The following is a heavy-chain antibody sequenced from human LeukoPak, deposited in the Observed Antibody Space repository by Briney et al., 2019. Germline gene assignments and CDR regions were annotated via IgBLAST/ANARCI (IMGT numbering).Heavy chain of an antibody. J-gene: IGHJ6*03. CDR3: AKLSRYCSSTSCYRNYMDV. Sequence: GGSLRLSCAASGFTFSSYGMSWVRQAPGKGLEWVSAISGSGGSTYYADSVKGRFTISRDNSKNTLYLQMNSLRAEDTAVYYCAKLSRYCSSTSCYRNYMDVWGKGTTVTISS. CDR2: ISGSGGST. V-gene: IGHV3-23*01. CDR1: GFTFSSYG. D-gene: IGHD2-2*01.